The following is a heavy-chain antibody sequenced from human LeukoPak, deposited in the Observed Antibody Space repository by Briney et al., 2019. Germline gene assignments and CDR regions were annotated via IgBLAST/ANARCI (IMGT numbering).Heavy chain of an antibody. V-gene: IGHV3-23*01. J-gene: IGHJ2*01. CDR3: AKAIAAPVWYFDL. Sequence: GGSLRLSCAASRFTFSSYAMSWVRQAPGKGLEGVSTISGRGDSTYYADSVKGRFTISRDNSRNTLYLQMNTLRAEDTAVYYCAKAIAAPVWYFDLWGRGTLVTVSS. CDR2: ISGRGDST. D-gene: IGHD6-13*01. CDR1: RFTFSSYA.